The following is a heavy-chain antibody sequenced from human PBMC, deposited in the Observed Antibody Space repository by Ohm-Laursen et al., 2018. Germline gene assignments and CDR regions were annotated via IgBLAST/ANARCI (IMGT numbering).Heavy chain of an antibody. CDR3: AIGTSRYGSDAFDI. D-gene: IGHD4-17*01. V-gene: IGHV1-2*02. CDR2: INPNSGGT. Sequence: SVKVSCKASGYTFTGYYMHWVRQAPGQGLEWMGWINPNSGGTNYAQKFQGRVTMTRDTSISTAYMELSRLRSDDTAVYYCAIGTSRYGSDAFDIWGQGTMVTVSS. J-gene: IGHJ3*02. CDR1: GYTFTGYY.